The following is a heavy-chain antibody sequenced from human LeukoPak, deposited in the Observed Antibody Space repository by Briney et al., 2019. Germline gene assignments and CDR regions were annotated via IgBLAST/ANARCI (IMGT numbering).Heavy chain of an antibody. J-gene: IGHJ4*02. Sequence: ASVKVSCKASGYTFTSYGISWVRQAPGQGLEWMGWTSTFNGVANYSQKLHGRVTMTTDTSTSTAYMELRSLTSDDTAVYYCAREGSGYWGQGTLVTVSS. CDR1: GYTFTSYG. CDR3: AREGSGY. D-gene: IGHD3-3*01. V-gene: IGHV1-18*01. CDR2: TSTFNGVA.